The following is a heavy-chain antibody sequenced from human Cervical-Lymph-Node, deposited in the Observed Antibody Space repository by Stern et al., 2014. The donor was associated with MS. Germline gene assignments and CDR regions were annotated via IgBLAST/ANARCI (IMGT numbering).Heavy chain of an antibody. Sequence: ALHWVRQASGKGLEWVGRVRGKANGHATTYAASVKGRFTISRDDSKNTAYLQMNSLRTEDTAVYYCTTDGSGWSYWGQGTLVTVSS. CDR3: TTDGSGWSY. CDR2: VRGKANGHAT. D-gene: IGHD6-19*01. CDR1: A. J-gene: IGHJ4*02. V-gene: IGHV3-73*01.